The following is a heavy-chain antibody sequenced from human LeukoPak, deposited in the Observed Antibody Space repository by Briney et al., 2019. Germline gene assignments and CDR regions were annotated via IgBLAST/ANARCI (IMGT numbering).Heavy chain of an antibody. CDR3: ARDGGNFGGYYGMDV. CDR2: IYHSGST. Sequence: SGTLSLTCAVSGGSISSSNWWSWVRQPPGKGLEWIGEIYHSGSTNYNPSPKSRVTISVDKSKNQFSLKLSSVTAADTAVYHCARDGGNFGGYYGMDVWGKGTTVTVSS. CDR1: GGSISSSNW. V-gene: IGHV4-4*02. J-gene: IGHJ6*04. D-gene: IGHD3-16*01.